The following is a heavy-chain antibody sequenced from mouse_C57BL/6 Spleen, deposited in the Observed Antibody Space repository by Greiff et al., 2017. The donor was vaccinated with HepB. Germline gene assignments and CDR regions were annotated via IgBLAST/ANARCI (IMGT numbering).Heavy chain of an antibody. V-gene: IGHV2-2*01. CDR1: GFSLTSYG. D-gene: IGHD1-1*01. Sequence: QVQLQQSGPGLVQPSQSLSITCTVSGFSLTSYGVHWVRQSPGKGLEWLGVIWSGGSTDYNAAFISRLSISKDNSKSQVFFKMNSLQADDTAIYYCARNGGRYYGSSSYYAMDYWGQGTSVTVSS. J-gene: IGHJ4*01. CDR3: ARNGGRYYGSSSYYAMDY. CDR2: IWSGGST.